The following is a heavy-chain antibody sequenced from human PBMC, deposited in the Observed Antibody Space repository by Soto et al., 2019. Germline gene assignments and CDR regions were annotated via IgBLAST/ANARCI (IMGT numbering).Heavy chain of an antibody. J-gene: IGHJ4*02. CDR2: IYPGDSDT. CDR3: ARHDRYYEPTTLIDY. CDR1: GYSFTSYW. V-gene: IGHV5-51*01. D-gene: IGHD3-22*01. Sequence: PGESLKISCKGSGYSFTSYWIGWVRQMPGKGLEWMGIIYPGDSDTRYSPSFQGQVTISADKSISTAYLQWSSLKASDTAMYYCARHDRYYEPTTLIDYWGQGTPVTVS.